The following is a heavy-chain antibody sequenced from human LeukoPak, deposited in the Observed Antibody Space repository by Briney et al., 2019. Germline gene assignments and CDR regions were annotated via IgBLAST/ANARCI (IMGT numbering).Heavy chain of an antibody. J-gene: IGHJ6*03. CDR1: GGTFSSHT. Sequence: SVKVFCKASGGTFSSHTISWVRQAPGQGLEWMGRIIPILGIANYAQKFQGRVTITADKSTSTAYMELSSLRSEDTAVYYCARGGGLGGYDSSGYSPSYYYYYMDVWGKGTTVTVSS. D-gene: IGHD3-22*01. CDR3: ARGGGLGGYDSSGYSPSYYYYYMDV. CDR2: IIPILGIA. V-gene: IGHV1-69*02.